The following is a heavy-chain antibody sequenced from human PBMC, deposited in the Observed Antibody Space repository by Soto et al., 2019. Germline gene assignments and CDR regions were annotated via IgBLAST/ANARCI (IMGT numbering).Heavy chain of an antibody. V-gene: IGHV1-69*06. CDR1: GCTFSSYA. J-gene: IGHJ4*02. CDR2: IIPIFGTA. CDR3: GIHVKDSGY. Sequence: SSANVSCKASGCTFSSYAISWVRQAPGQGLEWMGGIIPIFGTANYAQKFQGRVTITADKSTSTAYMELSSLRSEDTAVYSCGIHVKDSGYWGQGTLVTVSS. D-gene: IGHD2-8*02.